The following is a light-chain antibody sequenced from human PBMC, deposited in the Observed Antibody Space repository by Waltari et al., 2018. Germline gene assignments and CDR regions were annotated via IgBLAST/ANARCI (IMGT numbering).Light chain of an antibody. CDR2: DVS. CDR3: SSHRSNSVVV. CDR1: SSDVGGYNY. Sequence: QSALTQPASVSGSPGQSITISCTGTSSDVGGYNYVSWYQQHPGKAPKVMIYDVSNRPSGVSNRFSGSQSGNTASLTISGLQAEDEAEYYCSSHRSNSVVVFGGGTKLTVL. J-gene: IGLJ2*01. V-gene: IGLV2-14*03.